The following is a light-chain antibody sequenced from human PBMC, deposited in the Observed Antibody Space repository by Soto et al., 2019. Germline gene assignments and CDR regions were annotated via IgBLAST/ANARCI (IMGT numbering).Light chain of an antibody. CDR2: GAS. Sequence: EIVLTQSPGTLSLSPGERATLSCRASQSVSSSYLAWYQQKPGQAPRLLIYGASSRATGIPDRFSGSGSGTDFTLTISRLQSEDFAVYYCQQYKNGWTFGQGTKVDI. V-gene: IGKV3-20*01. CDR3: QQYKNGWT. CDR1: QSVSSSY. J-gene: IGKJ1*01.